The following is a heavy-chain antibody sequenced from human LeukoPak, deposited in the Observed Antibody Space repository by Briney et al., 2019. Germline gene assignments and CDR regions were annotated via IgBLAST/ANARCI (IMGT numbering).Heavy chain of an antibody. J-gene: IGHJ4*02. Sequence: SETLSLTCAVYGGSFSGYYWSWIRQPPGKGLEWIGEINHSGSTNYNPSLKSRVTISVDTSKNQFSLKLSSVTAADTAVYYCARGLARGVITTLVYYFDYWGQGTLVTVSS. D-gene: IGHD3-10*01. CDR3: ARGLARGVITTLVYYFDY. V-gene: IGHV4-34*01. CDR1: GGSFSGYY. CDR2: INHSGST.